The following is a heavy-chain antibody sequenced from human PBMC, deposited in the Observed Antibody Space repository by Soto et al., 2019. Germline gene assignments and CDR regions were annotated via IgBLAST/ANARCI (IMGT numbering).Heavy chain of an antibody. J-gene: IGHJ4*02. Sequence: EVQLVESGGGLVQPGGSLRLSCAASGFTVSSVYMTWVRQAPGKGLEWVSVITSGGSTYYADSVRGRFTISRDNSKNTLYLQMNSLRAEDTAVYYCARDILGGAYDFWHGGQGTLVTASS. CDR2: ITSGGST. D-gene: IGHD3-3*01. V-gene: IGHV3-66*01. CDR3: ARDILGGAYDFWH. CDR1: GFTVSSVY.